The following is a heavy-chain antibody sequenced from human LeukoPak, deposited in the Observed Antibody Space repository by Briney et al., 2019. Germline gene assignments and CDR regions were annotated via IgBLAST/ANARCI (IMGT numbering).Heavy chain of an antibody. D-gene: IGHD6-13*01. V-gene: IGHV1-3*01. J-gene: IGHJ6*02. CDR2: INAGNGNT. CDR1: GGTFSSYA. Sequence: GASVKVSCKASGGTFSSYAISWVRQAPGQRLEWMGWINAGNGNTKYSQKFQGRVTITRDTSASTAYMELSSLRSEDTAVYYCARDRLYSSSWTYYYYYGMDVWGQGTTVTVSS. CDR3: ARDRLYSSSWTYYYYYGMDV.